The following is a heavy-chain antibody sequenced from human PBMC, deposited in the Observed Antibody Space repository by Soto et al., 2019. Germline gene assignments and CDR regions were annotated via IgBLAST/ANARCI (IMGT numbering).Heavy chain of an antibody. D-gene: IGHD6-19*01. CDR1: GFNFGDYY. Sequence: QVQLVESGGGLVKPGGSLRLSCAASGFNFGDYYMSWIRQAPGKGLEWISYISGSSTYTDYADSVKGRFTISRDNAKNSLYLHVKSLRAEDTAVYYCATSSGWDYWGQGTLVTVSS. J-gene: IGHJ4*02. CDR2: ISGSSTYT. CDR3: ATSSGWDY. V-gene: IGHV3-11*06.